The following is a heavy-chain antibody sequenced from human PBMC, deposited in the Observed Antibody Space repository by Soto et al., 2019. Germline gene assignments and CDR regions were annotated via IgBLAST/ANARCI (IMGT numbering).Heavy chain of an antibody. CDR1: GYTITSYW. CDR2: IDPSDSST. D-gene: IGHD5-18*01. Sequence: GASLKISCQGSGYTITSYWITWVRQLPGKGLEWMGRIDPSDSSTNYSPSFQGHVTISTDKSISTAHLQWTSLKVSDTAMYYCAATGYTYGYHFDHWGQGTQVTVSS. CDR3: AATGYTYGYHFDH. V-gene: IGHV5-10-1*01. J-gene: IGHJ4*02.